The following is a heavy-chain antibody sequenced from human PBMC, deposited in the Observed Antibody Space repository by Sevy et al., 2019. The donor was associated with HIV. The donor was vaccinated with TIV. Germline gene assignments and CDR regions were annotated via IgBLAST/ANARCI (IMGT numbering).Heavy chain of an antibody. CDR2: FDPEDGET. V-gene: IGHV1-24*01. CDR3: ATDPLGSPYYYYGMDV. D-gene: IGHD7-27*01. CDR1: GYTLTELS. J-gene: IGHJ6*02. Sequence: ASVKVSCKVSGYTLTELSMHWVRQAPGKGLEWMGGFDPEDGETIYAQKFQGRVTMTEDTSTDTAYMELSSLRSEDMAVYYCATDPLGSPYYYYGMDVWGQGTTVTVSS.